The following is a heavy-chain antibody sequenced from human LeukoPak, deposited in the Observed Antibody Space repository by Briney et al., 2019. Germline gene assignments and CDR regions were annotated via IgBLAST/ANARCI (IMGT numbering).Heavy chain of an antibody. V-gene: IGHV4-31*03. CDR1: GGSISSGGYY. Sequence: PSETLSLTCTVSGGSISSGGYYWSWIRQHPGKGLEWIGYIYYSGSTYCNPSLKSRVTISVDTSKNQFSLKLSSVTAADTAVYYCATSRSGSPGFFDYWGQGTLVTVSS. D-gene: IGHD6-25*01. CDR3: ATSRSGSPGFFDY. J-gene: IGHJ4*02. CDR2: IYYSGST.